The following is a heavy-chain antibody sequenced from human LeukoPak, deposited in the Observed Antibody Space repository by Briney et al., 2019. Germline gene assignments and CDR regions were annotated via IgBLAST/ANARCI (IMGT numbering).Heavy chain of an antibody. Sequence: SSETLSLTCAVYGGSFSGYYWSWIRQPPGKGLEWIGEINHSGSTNYNPSLKSRVTISVDTSKNQFSLQLNSVTPEDTAVYYCARAAIAVAGTGSLFDYWGQGTLVTVSS. D-gene: IGHD6-19*01. CDR3: ARAAIAVAGTGSLFDY. V-gene: IGHV4-34*01. CDR2: INHSGST. J-gene: IGHJ4*02. CDR1: GGSFSGYY.